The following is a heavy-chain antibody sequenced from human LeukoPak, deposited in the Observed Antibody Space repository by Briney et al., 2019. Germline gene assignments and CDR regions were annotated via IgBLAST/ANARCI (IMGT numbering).Heavy chain of an antibody. CDR1: EFSFIDFW. CDR3: TKGWCNHY. Sequence: GGSLRLSCAASEFSFIDFWKGWVRQAPGKGLEWVANINQGGSETYYVDSVKGRFTISIDNAKKSLFLQMNSLRAEDTAVYYCTKGWCNHYWGRGTLVTVST. J-gene: IGHJ4*02. CDR2: INQGGSET. V-gene: IGHV3-7*01. D-gene: IGHD2-8*01.